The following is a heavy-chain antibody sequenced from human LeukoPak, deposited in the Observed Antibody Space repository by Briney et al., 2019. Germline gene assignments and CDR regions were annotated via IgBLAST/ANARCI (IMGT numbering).Heavy chain of an antibody. CDR2: IKQDGSEK. Sequence: GGSLRLSCAASGFTFSSYWMSWVRQAPGKGLEWVANIKQDGSEKYYVDSVKGRFTISRDNSKNTLYLQMNSLRAEDTAVYYCAKVLEEYYGMDVWGQGTTVTVSS. V-gene: IGHV3-7*01. CDR1: GFTFSSYW. D-gene: IGHD4/OR15-4a*01. CDR3: AKVLEEYYGMDV. J-gene: IGHJ6*02.